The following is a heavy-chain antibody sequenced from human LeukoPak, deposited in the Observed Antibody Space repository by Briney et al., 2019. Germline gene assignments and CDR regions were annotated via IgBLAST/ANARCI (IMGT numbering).Heavy chain of an antibody. D-gene: IGHD6-13*01. CDR1: RFTFSSYG. CDR3: ARDKETAAGY. V-gene: IGHV3-30*19. CDR2: ISYDATNK. J-gene: IGHJ4*02. Sequence: HPGGSLRLSCVGSRFTFSSYGMHWVRQAPGKGLQWVAVISYDATNKYYADSVKGRFTISRDDSKNTLWLQMNSLRADDTAVYYCARDKETAAGYWGRGTLVTVSS.